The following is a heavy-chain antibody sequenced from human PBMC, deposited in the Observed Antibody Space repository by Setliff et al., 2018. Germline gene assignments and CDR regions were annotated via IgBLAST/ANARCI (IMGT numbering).Heavy chain of an antibody. CDR2: INDSGRS. J-gene: IGHJ6*03. D-gene: IGHD6-19*01. CDR1: GESFSGHY. Sequence: SETLSLTCAVYGESFSGHYWNWIRQPPGKGLEWIGEINDSGRSNYNPSLKSQLTMSVDTYKKQFSLTLTSVTAADTAVYYCARGSSYDKGWFPRTFYYYYYLDVWANGTTVTVSS. V-gene: IGHV4-34*01. CDR3: ARGSSYDKGWFPRTFYYYYYLDV.